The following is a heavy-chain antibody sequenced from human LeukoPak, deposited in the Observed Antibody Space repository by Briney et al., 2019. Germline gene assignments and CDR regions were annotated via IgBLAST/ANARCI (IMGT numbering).Heavy chain of an antibody. Sequence: AASVKVSCTASGYIFTSYGVSWVRQAPGQGLEWMGWISAFNGNTNYAQKFRGRVTMTTEASTSTAYMELRSLRSDDTAFYYCAREPGLARSTFFDYWGQGTLVTVST. J-gene: IGHJ4*02. V-gene: IGHV1-18*01. CDR1: GYIFTSYG. CDR2: ISAFNGNT. D-gene: IGHD3-16*01. CDR3: AREPGLARSTFFDY.